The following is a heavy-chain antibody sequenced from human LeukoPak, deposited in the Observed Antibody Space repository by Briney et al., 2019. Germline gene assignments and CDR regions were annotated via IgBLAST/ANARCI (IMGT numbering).Heavy chain of an antibody. CDR2: IIYDGSNK. CDR1: GFTFAGYG. V-gene: IGHV3-30*03. J-gene: IGHJ4*02. D-gene: IGHD3-10*01. CDR3: AREGYYGSGSPPSLYFDY. Sequence: GGSLRLSCTASGFTFAGYGMHCVRQAPGKGLEWVALIIYDGSNKYHVDSVKGRFTISRDNSRSTLYLQMNSLRPEDTAIYYCAREGYYGSGSPPSLYFDYWGQGTLVTVSS.